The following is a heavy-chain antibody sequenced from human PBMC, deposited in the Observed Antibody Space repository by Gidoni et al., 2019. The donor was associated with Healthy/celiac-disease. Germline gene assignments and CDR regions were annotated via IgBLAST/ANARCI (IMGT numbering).Heavy chain of an antibody. Sequence: EVQLVESGGGLVQRGGSLRLSCAASGFTFSSYEINWVRQAPGKGLEWVSYLISSGSTIYYADSVKGRFTISRDNAKNSLYLQMNSLRAEDTAVYYCASPTLDVDTAMATTRGVDYWGQGTLVTVSS. CDR1: GFTFSSYE. V-gene: IGHV3-48*03. D-gene: IGHD5-18*01. CDR3: ASPTLDVDTAMATTRGVDY. J-gene: IGHJ4*02. CDR2: LISSGSTI.